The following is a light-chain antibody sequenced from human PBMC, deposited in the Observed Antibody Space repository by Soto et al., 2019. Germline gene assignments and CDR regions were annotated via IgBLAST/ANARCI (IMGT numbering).Light chain of an antibody. J-gene: IGKJ1*01. CDR1: QSVGSD. CDR3: QQYGSSGT. Sequence: EIVIAPSPATLSVSPGERATLSFRASQSVGSDLAWYQQKPGQAPRLLIYGASNRATGIPDRFSGSGSGTDFTLTISRLEPEDFAVYYCQQYGSSGTFGQGTKVDIK. V-gene: IGKV3-20*01. CDR2: GAS.